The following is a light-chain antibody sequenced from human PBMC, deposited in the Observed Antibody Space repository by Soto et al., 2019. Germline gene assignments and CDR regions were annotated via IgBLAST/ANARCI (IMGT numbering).Light chain of an antibody. Sequence: VVTQEPSFSVSPGGTVTLTCGLSSGSVSTNYYPSWYQQTPGQTPRTLIYSTNTRSSGVPDRFSGSILGNKAALTITGAQADDESDYYCVLYMGSGISVFGGGTQLTVL. J-gene: IGLJ7*01. CDR2: STN. CDR3: VLYMGSGISV. CDR1: SGSVSTNYY. V-gene: IGLV8-61*01.